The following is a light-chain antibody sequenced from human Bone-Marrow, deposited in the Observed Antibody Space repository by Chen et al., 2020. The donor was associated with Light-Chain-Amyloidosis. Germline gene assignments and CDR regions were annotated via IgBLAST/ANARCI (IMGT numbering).Light chain of an antibody. Sequence: QSALTQPPSAPGSLGQSVTIPCAGTSGELGGYDFVSWSQPHPGKAPKLMIHEGTKRPSGVPSRYSGSMSGNTASLTVSGLQAEDEADYYCCSFAGNDDGVFGGGTKLTVL. J-gene: IGLJ3*02. V-gene: IGLV2-8*01. CDR1: SGELGGYDF. CDR3: CSFAGNDDGV. CDR2: EGT.